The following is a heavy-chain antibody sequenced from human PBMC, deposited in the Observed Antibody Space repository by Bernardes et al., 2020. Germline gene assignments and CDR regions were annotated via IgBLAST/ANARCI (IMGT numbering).Heavy chain of an antibody. J-gene: IGHJ4*02. Sequence: GGSLRLSCAGSPFTSSSSVINWVRQAPGKGLEWVSSIGESGSPTNLAESVKGRFTVSRDSSQDTFYLHMYSLRAEDTATYFCVRGADVYSPLDSWGRGTLVVVSS. CDR1: PFTSSSSV. CDR2: IGESGSPT. D-gene: IGHD4-4*01. CDR3: VRGADVYSPLDS. V-gene: IGHV3-23*01.